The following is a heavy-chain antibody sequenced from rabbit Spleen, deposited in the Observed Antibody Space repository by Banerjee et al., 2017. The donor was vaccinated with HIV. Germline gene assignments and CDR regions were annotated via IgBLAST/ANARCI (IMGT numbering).Heavy chain of an antibody. CDR3: ARDAGTSFSTYGMDL. Sequence: QSLEESGGDLVKPGASLTLTCTASGFSFSRNEYMCWVRQAPGKGLEWISCIAGDSSGFTYSATWTKGRFTCSKSSSTTVTLQMTGLTAADTATYFCARDAGTSFSTYGMDLWGPGTLVTVS. J-gene: IGHJ6*01. D-gene: IGHD4-2*01. CDR1: GFSFSRNEY. CDR2: IAGDSSGFT. V-gene: IGHV1S40*01.